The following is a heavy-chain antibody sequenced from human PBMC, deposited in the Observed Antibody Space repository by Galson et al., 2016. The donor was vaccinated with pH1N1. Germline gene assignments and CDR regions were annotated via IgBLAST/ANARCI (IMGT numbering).Heavy chain of an antibody. D-gene: IGHD3-22*01. J-gene: IGHJ2*01. CDR3: ARGGGTYYQTYWYFNL. CDR1: GDIFINYP. Sequence: SVKVSCKASGDIFINYPISWVRQAPGQGLEWMGGIMPIFDKPTYAQKFQGRVTITTDKSTSTTYMVLSSLRSEHTAVYYCARGGGTYYQTYWYFNLWGRGTLVTVSS. V-gene: IGHV1-69*05. CDR2: IMPIFDKP.